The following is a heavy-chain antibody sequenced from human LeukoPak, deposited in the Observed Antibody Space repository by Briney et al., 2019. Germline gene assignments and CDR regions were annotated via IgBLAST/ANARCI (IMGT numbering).Heavy chain of an antibody. CDR1: GYTFSSYG. D-gene: IGHD3-9*01. CDR2: ISAYNGNT. V-gene: IGHV1-18*01. CDR3: ARDHDILTGSSH. Sequence: ASVEVSCKASGYTFSSYGISWVRQAPGQGLEWMGWISAYNGNTNYAQKLQGRVTMTTDTSTSTAYMELRSLRSDDTAVYYCARDHDILTGSSHWGQGTLVTVSS. J-gene: IGHJ4*02.